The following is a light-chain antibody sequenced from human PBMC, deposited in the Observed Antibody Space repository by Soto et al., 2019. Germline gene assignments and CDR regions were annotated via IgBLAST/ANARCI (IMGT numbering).Light chain of an antibody. J-gene: IGKJ4*01. CDR2: DAS. V-gene: IGKV1-13*02. CDR3: QQFNRYPLT. Sequence: AIQLTQSPSSLSASVGDRVTITCRASQGISSALAWYQQKPGKAPKLLIYDASSLESGVPSRFSGSGSGTDFTLIISSMQPADFATYYCQQFNRYPLTFGGGTKVESK. CDR1: QGISSA.